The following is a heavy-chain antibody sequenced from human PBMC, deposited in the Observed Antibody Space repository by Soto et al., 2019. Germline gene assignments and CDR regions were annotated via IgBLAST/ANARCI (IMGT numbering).Heavy chain of an antibody. CDR2: IYYSGST. D-gene: IGHD4-17*01. CDR1: GGSISSSSYY. CDR3: ARRLRVTTYYFDY. Sequence: SETLSLTCTVSGGSISSSSYYWGWIRQPPGKGLEWIGSIYYSGSTYYNPSLKSRVTISVDTSKNQFSLKLSSVTAADTAVYYFARRLRVTTYYFDYWGQGTLVTVSS. J-gene: IGHJ4*02. V-gene: IGHV4-39*01.